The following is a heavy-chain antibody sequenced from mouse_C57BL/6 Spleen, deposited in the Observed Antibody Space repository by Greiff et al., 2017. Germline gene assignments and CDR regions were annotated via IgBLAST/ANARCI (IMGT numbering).Heavy chain of an antibody. CDR2: INPNNGGT. J-gene: IGHJ3*01. CDR1: GYTFTDYS. D-gene: IGHD2-5*01. Sequence: VQLQQSGPELVKPGASVKISCKASGYTFTDYSMNWVKQSHGKSLEWIGAINPNNGGTSYNQKFKGKATLTVDKSSSTAYMELRSRTSDDAAVYYCARNSNWFAYWGQGTLVTVSA. CDR3: ARNSNWFAY. V-gene: IGHV1-26*01.